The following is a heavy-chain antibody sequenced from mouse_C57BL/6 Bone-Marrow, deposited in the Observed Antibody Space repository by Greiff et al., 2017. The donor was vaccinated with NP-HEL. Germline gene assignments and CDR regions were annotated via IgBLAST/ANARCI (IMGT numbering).Heavy chain of an antibody. D-gene: IGHD3-3*01. CDR3: ARHLGYYAMDY. CDR1: GFTFSDYY. Sequence: EVQWVESGGGLVQPGGSLKLSCAASGFTFSDYYMYWVRQTPEKRLEWVAYISNGGGSTYYPDTVKGRFTISRDNAKNTLYLQMSRLKSEDTAMYYCARHLGYYAMDYWGQGTSVTVSS. J-gene: IGHJ4*01. V-gene: IGHV5-12*01. CDR2: ISNGGGST.